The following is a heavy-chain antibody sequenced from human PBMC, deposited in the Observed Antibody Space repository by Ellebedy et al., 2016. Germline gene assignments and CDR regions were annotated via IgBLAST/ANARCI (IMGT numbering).Heavy chain of an antibody. CDR3: ARREGGLRTNSDY. J-gene: IGHJ4*02. V-gene: IGHV1-69*05. CDR2: IIPIFGTA. CDR1: GGTFSSYA. D-gene: IGHD5-12*01. Sequence: SVKVSXXASGGTFSSYAISWVRQAPGQGLEWMGGIIPIFGTANYAQKLQGRVTMTTDTSTSTAYMELRSLRSDDTAVYYCARREGGLRTNSDYWGQGTLVTVSS.